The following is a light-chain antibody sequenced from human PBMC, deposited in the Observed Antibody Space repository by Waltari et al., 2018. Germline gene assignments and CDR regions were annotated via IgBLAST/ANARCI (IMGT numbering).Light chain of an antibody. Sequence: QSALTQPASVSGSPGPSITISCTGTSSDIGDYNFFSWYQKHPAKAPKVMIYAVNNRPSGFSRRFAGSKPGNTASLTIAGLQAEDEADYYCSSYTTGSTRYVVGSGTKVTVL. CDR2: AVN. V-gene: IGLV2-14*03. CDR3: SSYTTGSTRYV. CDR1: SSDIGDYNF. J-gene: IGLJ1*01.